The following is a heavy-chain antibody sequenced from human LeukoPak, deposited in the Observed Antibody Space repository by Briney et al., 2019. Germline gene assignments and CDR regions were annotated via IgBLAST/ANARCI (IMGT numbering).Heavy chain of an antibody. V-gene: IGHV1-18*01. CDR2: ISAYNGNT. J-gene: IGHJ6*03. CDR1: GYTFTSYG. CDR3: ARDLQYYDFWSGYSPDYYMDV. Sequence: ASVKVSCKASGYTFTSYGISWVRQAPGQGLEWMVWISAYNGNTNYAQKLQGRVTMTTDTSTSTAYMELRSLRSDDTAVYYCARDLQYYDFWSGYSPDYYMDVWGKGTTVTVSS. D-gene: IGHD3-3*01.